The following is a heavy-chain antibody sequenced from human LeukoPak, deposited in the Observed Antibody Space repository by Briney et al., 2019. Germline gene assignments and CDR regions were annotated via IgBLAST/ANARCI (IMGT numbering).Heavy chain of an antibody. CDR3: ARVHYVDTAMVTDRPFDY. CDR2: IRSSGNNK. CDR1: GFTFSDYY. Sequence: GGSLRLSCAASGFTFSDYYMSWIRQAPGKGLEWISYIRSSGNNKYYADSVKGRFTISRDNAKNSLYLQMNSLRAEDTAVYYCARVHYVDTAMVTDRPFDYWGQGTLVTVSS. D-gene: IGHD5-18*01. J-gene: IGHJ4*02. V-gene: IGHV3-11*04.